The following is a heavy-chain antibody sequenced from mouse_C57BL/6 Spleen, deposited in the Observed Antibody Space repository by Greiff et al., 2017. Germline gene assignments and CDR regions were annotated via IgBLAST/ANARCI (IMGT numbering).Heavy chain of an antibody. CDR1: GFSLTSYG. D-gene: IGHD3-2*02. V-gene: IGHV2-5*01. Sequence: QVQLQQSGPGLVQPSQSLSMTCTVSGFSLTSYGVHWVRQSPGKGLEWMGVIWRGGGTDYNAEFMSRLSITKENSKSKVFFKMNSLHADDTAIYYVSKNGGAAQGTSLSFAYWGQGTLVTVAA. CDR2: IWRGGGT. CDR3: SKNGGAAQGTSLSFAY. J-gene: IGHJ3*01.